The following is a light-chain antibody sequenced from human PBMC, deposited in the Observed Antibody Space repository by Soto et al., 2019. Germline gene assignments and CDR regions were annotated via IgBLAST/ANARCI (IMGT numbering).Light chain of an antibody. CDR3: QQYDTSPRT. Sequence: EIVLTQSPGTLSLSPGERATLSCRASQSVYTIYFAWYQQKPGQAPRLLIYSTSNRATGIPDRFSGSGSGIDFTLTISRLEPEDFAVYYCQQYDTSPRTFGQGTKVEIK. CDR1: QSVYTIY. J-gene: IGKJ1*01. CDR2: STS. V-gene: IGKV3-20*01.